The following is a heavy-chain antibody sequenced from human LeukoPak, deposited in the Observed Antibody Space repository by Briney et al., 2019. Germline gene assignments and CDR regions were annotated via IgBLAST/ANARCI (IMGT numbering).Heavy chain of an antibody. Sequence: SETLSLTCTVSGGSTSIYYWSWIRQPPGRGLEWIGQIYYSGRTDYNPSLKSRVTISVDTSKKQFSLKLSSVTAADTAVYYCARHSTRGLQLKSWGQGTLVTVSS. V-gene: IGHV4-59*08. D-gene: IGHD5-24*01. J-gene: IGHJ5*02. CDR2: IYYSGRT. CDR3: ARHSTRGLQLKS. CDR1: GGSTSIYY.